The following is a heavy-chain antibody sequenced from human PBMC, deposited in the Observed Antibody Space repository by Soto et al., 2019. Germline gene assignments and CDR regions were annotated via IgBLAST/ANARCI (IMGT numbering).Heavy chain of an antibody. J-gene: IGHJ6*02. CDR1: GFTFSSYW. V-gene: IGHV3-74*01. Sequence: GGSLRLSCAASGFTFSSYWMHWVRQAPGKGLVWVSRINTDGSSTSYADSVKGRFTISRDNAKNTLYLQMSSLRAEDTAVYYCAKDLLTSSSWLLYYYYYGMDVWGQGTTVTVSS. D-gene: IGHD6-13*01. CDR3: AKDLLTSSSWLLYYYYYGMDV. CDR2: INTDGSST.